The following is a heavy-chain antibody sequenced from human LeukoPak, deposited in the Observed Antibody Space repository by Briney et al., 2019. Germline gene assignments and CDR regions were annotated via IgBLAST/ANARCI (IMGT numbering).Heavy chain of an antibody. CDR3: ARGGIVGATEVDY. CDR1: GGTFSSYA. CDR2: INPSGGST. D-gene: IGHD1-26*01. J-gene: IGHJ4*02. Sequence: ASVKVSCKASGGTFSSYAISWVRQAPGQGLEWMGIINPSGGSTSYAQKFQGRVTMTRDTSTSTVYMELSSLRSEDTAVYYCARGGIVGATEVDYWGQGTLVTVSS. V-gene: IGHV1-46*01.